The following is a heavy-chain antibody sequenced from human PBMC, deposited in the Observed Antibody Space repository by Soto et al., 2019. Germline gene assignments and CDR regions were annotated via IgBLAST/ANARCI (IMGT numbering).Heavy chain of an antibody. CDR2: IYYSGST. Sequence: SETLCLTCTVSGGSISSGDYYWSWIRQPPGKGLEWIGYIYYSGSTYYNPSLKSRVTISVDTSKNQFSLKLSSVTAADSAVYYCARDALRFLEWSSYWRQGTLVTVSS. D-gene: IGHD3-3*01. CDR1: GGSISSGDYY. J-gene: IGHJ4*02. CDR3: ARDALRFLEWSSY. V-gene: IGHV4-30-4*01.